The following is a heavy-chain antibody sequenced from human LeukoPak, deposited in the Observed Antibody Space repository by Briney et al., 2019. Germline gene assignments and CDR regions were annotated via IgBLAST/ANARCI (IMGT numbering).Heavy chain of an antibody. CDR3: ARVGTMVRGDDAFDI. CDR1: GFPFAPFL. CDR2: MNQDGSEV. Sequence: PGGSLRLSCAASGFPFAPFLMTWVRQAPGKGPEFVATMNQDGSEVAYGNSVKGRFTISRDNAKNSLYLQMNSLRAEDTAVYYCARVGTMVRGDDAFDIWGQGTMVTVSS. V-gene: IGHV3-7*05. J-gene: IGHJ3*02. D-gene: IGHD3-10*01.